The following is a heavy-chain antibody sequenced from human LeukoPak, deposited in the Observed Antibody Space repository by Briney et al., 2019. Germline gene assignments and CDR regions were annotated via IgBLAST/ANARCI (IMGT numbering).Heavy chain of an antibody. Sequence: GGSLRLSPAASGFSLGSYEMNWGRQAPGKGLEWVAYSSSSGITIYYGDSVKGRFTIFRDNAKNSLYLQMNSLRAEDTATYYCARGGILTVWGQGTLVTVSS. V-gene: IGHV3-48*03. J-gene: IGHJ1*01. CDR1: GFSLGSYE. CDR3: ARGGILTV. CDR2: SSSSGITI. D-gene: IGHD3-9*01.